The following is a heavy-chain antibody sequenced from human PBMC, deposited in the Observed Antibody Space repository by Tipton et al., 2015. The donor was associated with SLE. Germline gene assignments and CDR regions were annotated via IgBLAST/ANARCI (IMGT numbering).Heavy chain of an antibody. CDR2: IYYSGST. V-gene: IGHV4-39*07. CDR3: ARLNTMIARGDFDY. CDR1: GGSISSSSYY. Sequence: TLSLTCTVSGGSISSSSYYWGWIRQPPGKGLEWIGYIYYSGSTYSNPSLKSRVTISVDTSKNQFSLNLSPVTAADTAVYYCARLNTMIARGDFDYWGQGTLVTVSS. D-gene: IGHD3-22*01. J-gene: IGHJ4*02.